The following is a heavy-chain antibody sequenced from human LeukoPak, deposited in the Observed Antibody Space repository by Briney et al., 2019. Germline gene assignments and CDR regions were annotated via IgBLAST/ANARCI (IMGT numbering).Heavy chain of an antibody. Sequence: GGSLRLSCAASGFTFSSYWMSWVRQAPGKGLEWVANIKEDGREKYYVDSVKGRFTISRDNAKNSLYLQMNSVRVEDTAVYYCARDPLRRFDIWGQGTMVTVSS. J-gene: IGHJ3*02. CDR3: ARDPLRRFDI. CDR2: IKEDGREK. V-gene: IGHV3-7*01. CDR1: GFTFSSYW.